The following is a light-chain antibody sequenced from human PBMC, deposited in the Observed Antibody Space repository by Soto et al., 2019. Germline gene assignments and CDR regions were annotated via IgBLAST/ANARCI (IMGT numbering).Light chain of an antibody. CDR1: QSVSSN. J-gene: IGKJ1*01. V-gene: IGKV3-15*01. CDR2: GAS. Sequence: EIVMTQSPATLSVSPGERATLSCRASQSVSSNLAWYQQKPGQAPRLLIYGASTRATGIPARFSGSGSGTEFTLTISRLEPEDFAVYYCQQYVSSPRTFGQGTKVDIK. CDR3: QQYVSSPRT.